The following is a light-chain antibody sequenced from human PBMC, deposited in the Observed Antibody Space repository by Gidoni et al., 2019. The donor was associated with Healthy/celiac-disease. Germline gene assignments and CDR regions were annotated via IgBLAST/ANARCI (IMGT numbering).Light chain of an antibody. CDR1: QSISSY. V-gene: IGKV1-39*01. CDR3: QQRYSTPPLT. CDR2: AAS. J-gene: IGKJ4*01. Sequence: DIPRTQSPSSLSASVGDRVTITFRASQSISSYLNWYQQKPGKAPKLLIYAASSLQSGVPSRFCGSGSGAAFTPPISSLQPEDFATYYCQQRYSTPPLTFXGXTKVEIK.